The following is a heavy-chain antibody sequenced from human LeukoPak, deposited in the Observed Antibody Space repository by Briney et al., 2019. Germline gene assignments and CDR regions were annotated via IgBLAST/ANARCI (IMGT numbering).Heavy chain of an antibody. CDR1: GFTFSTYA. D-gene: IGHD3-10*01. Sequence: GGSLRLSCAASGFTFSTYAMHWVRQAPGKELEWVAFIRYDGSNKYYADSVKGRFTISRDNSKNTLYLQMNSLRVEDTAVYYCARDSSMLRGPLVIYYFDFWGQGTLVTVSS. V-gene: IGHV3-30*02. CDR2: IRYDGSNK. CDR3: ARDSSMLRGPLVIYYFDF. J-gene: IGHJ4*02.